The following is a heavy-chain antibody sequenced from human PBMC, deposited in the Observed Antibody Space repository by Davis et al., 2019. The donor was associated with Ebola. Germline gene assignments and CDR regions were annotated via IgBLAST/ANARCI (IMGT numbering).Heavy chain of an antibody. CDR1: GFTFSNAW. D-gene: IGHD6-13*01. Sequence: GESLKISCAASGFTFSNAWMSWVRQAPGKGLEWVGRIKSKTDGGTTDYAAPVKGRFTISRDDSKNTLYLQMNSLKTEDTAVYYCTIAAAGNFNDYWGQGTLVTVSS. CDR2: IKSKTDGGTT. CDR3: TIAAAGNFNDY. J-gene: IGHJ4*02. V-gene: IGHV3-15*01.